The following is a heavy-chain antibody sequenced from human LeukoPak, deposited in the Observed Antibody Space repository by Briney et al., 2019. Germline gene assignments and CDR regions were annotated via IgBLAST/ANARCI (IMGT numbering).Heavy chain of an antibody. J-gene: IGHJ5*02. CDR3: ARDVSVVVPAAMSDP. CDR1: GYTFTGYY. V-gene: IGHV1-2*02. Sequence: ASVKVSCKASGYTFTGYYMHWVRQAPGQGLEWMGWINPNSGGTNYAQKFQGRVTMTRDTSISTAYMELSRLGSDDTAVYYCARDVSVVVPAAMSDPWGQGTLVTVSS. D-gene: IGHD2-2*01. CDR2: INPNSGGT.